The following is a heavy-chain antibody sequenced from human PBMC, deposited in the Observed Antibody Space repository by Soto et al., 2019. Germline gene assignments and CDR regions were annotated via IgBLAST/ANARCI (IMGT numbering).Heavy chain of an antibody. J-gene: IGHJ5*02. CDR3: ARSPAYGDYANLDT. CDR1: GDSVSRYY. V-gene: IGHV4-4*07. CDR2: IHSTRSP. D-gene: IGHD4-17*01. Sequence: KPSETLSLTCTVPGDSVSRYYWNWIRQPAGKGLEWIGRIHSTRSPNYNPSLKSRVTMSVDTSKNQFSLKLNLTSVTAADTAVYYCARSPAYGDYANLDTWGQGTLVTVSS.